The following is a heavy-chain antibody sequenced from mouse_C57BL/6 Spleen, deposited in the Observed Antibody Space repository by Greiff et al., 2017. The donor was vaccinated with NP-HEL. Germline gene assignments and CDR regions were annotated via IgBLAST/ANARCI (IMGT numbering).Heavy chain of an antibody. J-gene: IGHJ3*01. CDR1: GFTFSSYA. Sequence: EVKLVESGGGLVKPGGSLKLSCAASGFTFSSYAMSWVRQTPEKRLEWVATISDGGSYTYYPDNVKGRFTISRDNAKNNLYLQMSHLKSEDTAMYYCARDIVVTTRSFAYWGQGTLVTVSA. V-gene: IGHV5-4*01. D-gene: IGHD2-2*01. CDR2: ISDGGSYT. CDR3: ARDIVVTTRSFAY.